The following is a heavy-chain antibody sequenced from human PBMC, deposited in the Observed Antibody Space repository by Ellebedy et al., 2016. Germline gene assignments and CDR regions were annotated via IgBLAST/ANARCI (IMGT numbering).Heavy chain of an antibody. CDR2: ISGGGDTI. J-gene: IGHJ4*02. V-gene: IGHV3-23*01. CDR1: GFPFSKFF. CDR3: AKDRDDDGDYVFDS. D-gene: IGHD4-17*01. Sequence: GGSLRLXCVASGFPFSKFFMSWVRQAPGEGLEWVSTISGGGDTIFSADSVKGRFTISRDDPKNTLYLQMNNLRVEDTTVYYCAKDRDDDGDYVFDSWGQGTLVTVSS.